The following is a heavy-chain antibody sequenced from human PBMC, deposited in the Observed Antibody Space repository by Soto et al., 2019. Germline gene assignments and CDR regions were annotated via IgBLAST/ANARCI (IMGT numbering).Heavy chain of an antibody. J-gene: IGHJ3*02. CDR1: GGSINSGDYY. CDR3: ATVPTYYYDRSGYANAFDM. V-gene: IGHV4-30-4*01. D-gene: IGHD3-22*01. Sequence: QAQLQESGPGLVKPSQTLSLTCTVSGGSINSGDYYWSWIRQPPGKGLEWIGYIYYSGSTYHNPSLKSRINISVDTSKNQFSLKLSSVTAADTAVYYCATVPTYYYDRSGYANAFDMWGQGTMVTVSS. CDR2: IYYSGST.